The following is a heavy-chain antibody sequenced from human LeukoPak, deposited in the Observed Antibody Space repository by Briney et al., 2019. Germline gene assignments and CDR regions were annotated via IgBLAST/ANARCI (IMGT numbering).Heavy chain of an antibody. J-gene: IGHJ4*02. CDR2: ISGSGGST. V-gene: IGHV3-23*01. CDR1: GFTFSSYG. D-gene: IGHD3-10*01. CDR3: AKSLEPYYYGSGTSFDY. Sequence: GGTLRLSCAASGFTFSSYGMSWVRQAPGKGLEWVSAISGSGGSTYYADSVKGRFTISRDNSKNTLYLRMNSLRAEDTAVYYCAKSLEPYYYGSGTSFDYWGQGTLVTVSS.